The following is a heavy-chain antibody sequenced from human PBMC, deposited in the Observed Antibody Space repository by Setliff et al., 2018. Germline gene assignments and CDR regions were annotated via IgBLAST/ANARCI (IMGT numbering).Heavy chain of an antibody. CDR3: AKFVGYTYGYDY. CDR1: GFTFSPYA. CDR2: ITNSGGTI. V-gene: IGHV3-11*04. J-gene: IGHJ4*02. Sequence: NPGGSLRLSCAASGFTFSPYAMSWIRQAPGKGLEWVSYITNSGGTIYYADSVKGRFTISRDNAKNSLFLQMNSLRAEDTALYYCAKFVGYTYGYDYWGRGTLVTVSS. D-gene: IGHD5-18*01.